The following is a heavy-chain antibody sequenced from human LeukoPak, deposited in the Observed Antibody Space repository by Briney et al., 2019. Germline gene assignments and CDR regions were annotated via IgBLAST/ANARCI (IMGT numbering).Heavy chain of an antibody. CDR3: AKDVYSSSSFWFDP. Sequence: GGSLRLSCAASGLTFSSYAMSWVRQAPGKGLEWVSAISGSGGSTYYADSVKGRFTISRDNSKNTLYLQMNSLRAEDTAVYYCAKDVYSSSSFWFDPWGQGTLVTVSS. J-gene: IGHJ5*02. CDR1: GLTFSSYA. V-gene: IGHV3-23*01. CDR2: ISGSGGST. D-gene: IGHD6-6*01.